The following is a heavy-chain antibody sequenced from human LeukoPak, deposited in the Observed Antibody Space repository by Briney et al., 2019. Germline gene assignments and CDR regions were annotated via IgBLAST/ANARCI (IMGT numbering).Heavy chain of an antibody. CDR1: GYTFTSYY. CDR3: ARDPRDYGSGSYYYHDY. Sequence: ASVKVSCKASGYTFTSYYMHWVQQAPGQGLEWMGWINPNSGGTNYAQKFQGRVTMTRDTSISTAYMELSRLRSDDTAVYYCARDPRDYGSGSYYYHDYWGQGTLVTVSS. CDR2: INPNSGGT. D-gene: IGHD3-10*01. J-gene: IGHJ4*02. V-gene: IGHV1-2*02.